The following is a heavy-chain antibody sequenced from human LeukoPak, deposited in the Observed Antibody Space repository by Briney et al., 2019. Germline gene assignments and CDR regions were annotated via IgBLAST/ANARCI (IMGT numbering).Heavy chain of an antibody. J-gene: IGHJ4*02. Sequence: GGSLRLFCAASGFTVSNNYMSWVRQAPGKGLEWVSVIYSGGSTYYTDSVKGRFTISRDSSKHTLYLQMNSLRAEDTAVYYCATVIDNSGSLGFWGQGTLVTVSS. CDR2: IYSGGST. V-gene: IGHV3-53*01. D-gene: IGHD3-22*01. CDR3: ATVIDNSGSLGF. CDR1: GFTVSNNY.